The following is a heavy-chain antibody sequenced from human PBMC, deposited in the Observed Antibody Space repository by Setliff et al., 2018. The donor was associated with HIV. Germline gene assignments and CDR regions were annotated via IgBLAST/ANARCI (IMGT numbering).Heavy chain of an antibody. CDR3: ARDNGYCSGGSCYSSSFVGAFDI. J-gene: IGHJ3*02. V-gene: IGHV1-69*05. CDR1: GGTFSSYA. CDR2: IIPIFGTA. D-gene: IGHD2-15*01. Sequence: ASVKVSCKASGGTFSSYAISWVRQAPGQGLEWMGGIIPIFGTANYAQKFQGRVTITTDESTSTAYMELSSLRSEDTAVYYCARDNGYCSGGSCYSSSFVGAFDIWGQGTMVTVSS.